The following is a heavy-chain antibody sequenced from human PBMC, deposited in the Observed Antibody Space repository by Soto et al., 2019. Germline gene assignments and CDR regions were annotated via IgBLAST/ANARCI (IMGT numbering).Heavy chain of an antibody. D-gene: IGHD3-3*01. V-gene: IGHV1-18*01. CDR2: ISAYNGNT. J-gene: IGHJ6*03. CDR3: ARGGDFWSGYYTEDYYYYYMDV. Sequence: GASVKVSCKASGYTFTSCGISWVRQAPGQGLEWMGWISAYNGNTNYAQKLQGRVTMTTDTSTSTAYMELRSLRSDDTAVYYCARGGDFWSGYYTEDYYYYYMDVWGKGTTVTVSS. CDR1: GYTFTSCG.